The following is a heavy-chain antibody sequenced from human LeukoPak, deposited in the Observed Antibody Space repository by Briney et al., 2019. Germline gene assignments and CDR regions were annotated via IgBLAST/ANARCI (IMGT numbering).Heavy chain of an antibody. J-gene: IGHJ5*02. CDR3: VRQRGSSGTINHFDP. CDR1: GITLGNYG. V-gene: IGHV3-23*01. Sequence: GSLSLSCAVSGITLGNYGMTWVRQAPGKGLEWVAGLSGSGGSTSYADSVKGRFTISRDNAKNTLYLQMNSLKTSDTAMYYCVRQRGSSGTINHFDPWGQGTLVTVSS. D-gene: IGHD3-10*01. CDR2: LSGSGGST.